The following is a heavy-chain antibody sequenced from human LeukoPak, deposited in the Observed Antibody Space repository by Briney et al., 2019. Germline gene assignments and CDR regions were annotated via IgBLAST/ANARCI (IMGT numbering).Heavy chain of an antibody. CDR2: IIPIFGTA. CDR1: GGTFSSYA. D-gene: IGHD4-17*01. Sequence: ASVQVSCKASGGTFSSYAISWVRQAPGQGREWMGGIIPIFGTANYTQKFQGRVTITADKSTSTAYMELSSLRSEDTAVYYCARGYYGDYGAADAFDIWGQGTMVTVSS. CDR3: ARGYYGDYGAADAFDI. V-gene: IGHV1-69*06. J-gene: IGHJ3*02.